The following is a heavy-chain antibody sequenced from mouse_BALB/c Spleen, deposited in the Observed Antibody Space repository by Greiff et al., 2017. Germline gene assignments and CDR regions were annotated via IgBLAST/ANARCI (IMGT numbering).Heavy chain of an antibody. J-gene: IGHJ3*01. D-gene: IGHD2-3*01. CDR3: ASYDGYYPSFAY. CDR1: GYTFTDYV. V-gene: IGHV1-77*01. CDR2: IYPGSGST. Sequence: VMLVESGPELVKPGASVKMSCKASGYTFTDYVISWVKQRTGQGLEWIGEIYPGSGSTYYNEKFKGKATLTADKSSNTAYMQLSSLTSEDSAVYFCASYDGYYPSFAYWGQGTLVTVSA.